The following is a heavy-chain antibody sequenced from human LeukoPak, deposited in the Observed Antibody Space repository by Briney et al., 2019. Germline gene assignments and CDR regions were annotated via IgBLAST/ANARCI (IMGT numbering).Heavy chain of an antibody. CDR2: IYPGDSDT. CDR1: GYIFTSYW. J-gene: IGHJ5*02. D-gene: IGHD2-15*01. Sequence: GESLKISCKGSGYIFTSYWIGWVRQMPGKGLEWVGIIYPGDSDTRYSPSFQGQVTVSADKSISTVYLQWSSLKASDTAMYYCARQEYCSGGSCYTWFDPWGQGTLVTVSS. V-gene: IGHV5-51*01. CDR3: ARQEYCSGGSCYTWFDP.